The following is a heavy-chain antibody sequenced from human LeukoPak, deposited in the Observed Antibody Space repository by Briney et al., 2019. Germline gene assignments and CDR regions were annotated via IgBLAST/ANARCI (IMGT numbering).Heavy chain of an antibody. D-gene: IGHD6-25*01. V-gene: IGHV3-30*02. CDR3: VPLLEAATIGIVGY. Sequence: PGGSLRLSCAASGFTFSTYGMHWVRQAPGKGLEWVTFIQYDGSNKYDADSVKGRFTISRDNSKSTLYLQMNSLRAEDTAVYYCVPLLEAATIGIVGYWGQGTLVTVSS. J-gene: IGHJ4*02. CDR1: GFTFSTYG. CDR2: IQYDGSNK.